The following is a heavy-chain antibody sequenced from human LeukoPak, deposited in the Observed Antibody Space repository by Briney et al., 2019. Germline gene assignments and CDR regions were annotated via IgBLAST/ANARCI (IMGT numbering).Heavy chain of an antibody. Sequence: NTSETLSLTCAVYGGSFSGYYWGWIRQPPGKGLEWIGYIYYSGSTNYNPSLKSRVTISVDTSKNQFSLKLSSVTAADTAVYYCAGSGWDFAEYFQHWGQGTLVTVSS. D-gene: IGHD6-19*01. J-gene: IGHJ1*01. CDR1: GGSFSGYY. CDR2: IYYSGST. CDR3: AGSGWDFAEYFQH. V-gene: IGHV4-59*08.